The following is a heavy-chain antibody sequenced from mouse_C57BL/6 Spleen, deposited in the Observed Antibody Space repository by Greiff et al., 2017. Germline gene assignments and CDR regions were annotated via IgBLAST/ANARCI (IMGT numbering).Heavy chain of an antibody. CDR2: INPNNGGT. D-gene: IGHD1-1*01. CDR1: GYTFTDYY. V-gene: IGHV1-26*01. Sequence: EVKLQQSGPELVKPGASVKISCKASGYTFTDYYMNWVKQSHGKSLEWIGDINPNNGGTSYNQKFKGKATLTVDKSSSTAYMELRSLTSEDSAVYYCASGLLRYWGQGTLVTVSA. CDR3: ASGLLRY. J-gene: IGHJ3*01.